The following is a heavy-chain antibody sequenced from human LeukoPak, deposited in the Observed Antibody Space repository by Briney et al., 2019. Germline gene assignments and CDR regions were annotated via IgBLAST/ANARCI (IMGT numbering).Heavy chain of an antibody. CDR3: ARARKSGSGYSYYYYGMDV. CDR1: GFTFSTYD. V-gene: IGHV3-13*01. Sequence: GGSLRLSCAASGFTFSTYDMHWVRHATGKGLEWVSAIETAGDTYYSGSVKGRFTISREDAKNSLYLQMNSLRAGDTAVYYCARARKSGSGYSYYYYGMDVWGQGTTVTVSS. D-gene: IGHD3-22*01. J-gene: IGHJ6*02. CDR2: IETAGDT.